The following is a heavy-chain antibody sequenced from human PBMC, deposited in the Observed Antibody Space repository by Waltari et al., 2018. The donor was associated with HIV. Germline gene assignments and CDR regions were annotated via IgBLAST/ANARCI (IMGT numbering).Heavy chain of an antibody. J-gene: IGHJ4*02. V-gene: IGHV3-74*03. CDR3: ARSLHYYGSGRFDF. CDR1: GLAFTSYW. D-gene: IGHD3-10*01. Sequence: EVQLVESGGDLVQPGGSLRLSCTASGLAFTSYWMHWVRQVPWKGLVWVSGINSDGRRRTYADSLRGRFTISRDNAKNTLFLQMNSLRVEDTALYYCARSLHYYGSGRFDFWGQGTLVAVSS. CDR2: INSDGRRR.